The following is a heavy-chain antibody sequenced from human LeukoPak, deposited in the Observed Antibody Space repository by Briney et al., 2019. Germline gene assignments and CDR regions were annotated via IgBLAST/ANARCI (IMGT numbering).Heavy chain of an antibody. CDR1: GGSISSSSYY. V-gene: IGHV4-39*01. J-gene: IGHJ4*02. D-gene: IGHD3-16*01. CDR3: SRGGPMGVDY. CDR2: IYYSGST. Sequence: SKTLSLTCTVSGGSISSSSYYWGLIRQPPGKGLEWLGSIYYSGSTYYNPSVKSRVTISVDTSKNQFSLKLSSVTAADTAVYFCSRGGPMGVDYWGQGTLVTVSS.